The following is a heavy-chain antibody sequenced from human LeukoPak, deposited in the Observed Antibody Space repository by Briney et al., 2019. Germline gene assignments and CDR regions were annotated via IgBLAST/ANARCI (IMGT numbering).Heavy chain of an antibody. Sequence: ASVKVSCKASGGTFSSYAISWVRQAPGQGLEWMGGIIPIFGTANYAQKFQGRVTITTDESTSTAYMELSSLRSEDTAVYYFSYYYESSGYLSAFEYWGQGTLVTVSS. V-gene: IGHV1-69*05. D-gene: IGHD3-22*01. CDR2: IIPIFGTA. CDR3: SYYYESSGYLSAFEY. CDR1: GGTFSSYA. J-gene: IGHJ4*02.